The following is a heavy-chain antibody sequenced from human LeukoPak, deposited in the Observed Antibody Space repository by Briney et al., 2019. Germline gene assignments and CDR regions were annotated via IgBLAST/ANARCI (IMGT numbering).Heavy chain of an antibody. D-gene: IGHD3-10*01. V-gene: IGHV3-30-3*01. CDR2: ISYDGSNE. Sequence: GGSLRLSCAASGFTFSSYAMHWVRQAPGKGLEWVAVISYDGSNEYYADSVKGRFTISRDNSKNTLYLQMNSLRAEDTAVYYCARDRRRFGESDGAFDIWGQGTMVTVSS. CDR3: ARDRRRFGESDGAFDI. CDR1: GFTFSSYA. J-gene: IGHJ3*02.